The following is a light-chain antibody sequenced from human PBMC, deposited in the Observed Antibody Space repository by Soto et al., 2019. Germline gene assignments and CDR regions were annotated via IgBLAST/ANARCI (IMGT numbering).Light chain of an antibody. CDR3: SSCTSSNTVV. Sequence: QSALTQPASVSGSPGQSITISCTGTSSDVGGYNYVSWYQQHPSKAPKLMIYEVDNRPSGVSNRFSGSKSGNTASLTISGLQAEDEADYYCSSCTSSNTVVFGGGTKLTVL. J-gene: IGLJ2*01. CDR1: SSDVGGYNY. CDR2: EVD. V-gene: IGLV2-14*01.